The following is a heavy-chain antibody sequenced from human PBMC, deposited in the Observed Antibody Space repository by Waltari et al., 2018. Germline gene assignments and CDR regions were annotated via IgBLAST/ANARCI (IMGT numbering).Heavy chain of an antibody. D-gene: IGHD2-15*01. CDR3: ARSRYCSGGSCYRDPDAFDI. CDR2: IYYSGST. Sequence: QLQLQESGPGLVKPSETLSLTCTVSGGSISSSSYYWGWIRQPPGKGLKWIGSIYYSGSTYYNPSLKSLVTISVDTSKNQVSLKLSSVTAADTAVYYCARSRYCSGGSCYRDPDAFDIWGQGTMVTVSS. J-gene: IGHJ3*02. CDR1: GGSISSSSYY. V-gene: IGHV4-39*01.